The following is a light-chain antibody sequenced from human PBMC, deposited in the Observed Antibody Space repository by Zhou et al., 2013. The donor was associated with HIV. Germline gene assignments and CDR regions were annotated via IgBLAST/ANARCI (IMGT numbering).Light chain of an antibody. V-gene: IGKV3D-20*02. Sequence: EVVLTQSPGTLSLSPGERVTLSCRASQSVNSTYLAWYQQKPGQAPRLLIYDASNRATGIPARFSGSGSGTDFTLTISSLEPGDFAVYFCQQRDKWPGTFGQGTKVDIK. CDR3: QQRDKWPGT. J-gene: IGKJ1*01. CDR1: QSVNSTY. CDR2: DAS.